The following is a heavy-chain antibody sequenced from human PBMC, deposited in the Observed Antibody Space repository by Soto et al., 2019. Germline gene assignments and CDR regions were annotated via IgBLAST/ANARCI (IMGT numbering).Heavy chain of an antibody. D-gene: IGHD6-13*01. V-gene: IGHV1-69*13. J-gene: IGHJ3*02. CDR3: AVMPSSGYSSSWYGSEGAFDI. Sequence: ASVKVSCKASGGTFSSYAISWVRQAPGQGLEWMGGIIPIFGTANYAQKFQGRVTITADESTSTAYMELSSLRSEDTAVYYCAVMPSSGYSSSWYGSEGAFDIWGQGTMVTVSS. CDR2: IIPIFGTA. CDR1: GGTFSSYA.